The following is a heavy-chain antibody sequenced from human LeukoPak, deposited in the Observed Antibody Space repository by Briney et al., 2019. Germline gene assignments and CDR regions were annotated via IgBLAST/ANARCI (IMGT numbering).Heavy chain of an antibody. CDR3: ARAGYYDILTGYSPY. V-gene: IGHV3-21*01. CDR1: GFTFSSYS. J-gene: IGHJ4*02. CDR2: ISSSSSYI. D-gene: IGHD3-9*01. Sequence: GGSLRLSCAASGFTFSSYSMNWVRQAPGKGPEWVSSISSSSSYIYYADSVKGRFTISRDNAKNSLYLQMNSLRAEDTAVYYCARAGYYDILTGYSPYWGQGTLVTVSS.